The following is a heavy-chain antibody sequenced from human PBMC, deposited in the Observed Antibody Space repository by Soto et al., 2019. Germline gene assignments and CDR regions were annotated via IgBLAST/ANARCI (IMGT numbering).Heavy chain of an antibody. J-gene: IGHJ4*02. CDR3: AKVYGDYTTFDY. V-gene: IGHV3-23*01. Sequence: GVSLRLSCAASGFTFSSYAMSWVRQAPGKGLERVSAISGSGGSTYYADSVKGRFTISRDNSKNTLYLQMNSLRAEDTAVYYCAKVYGDYTTFDYWGQGTLVTVSS. CDR1: GFTFSSYA. D-gene: IGHD4-17*01. CDR2: ISGSGGST.